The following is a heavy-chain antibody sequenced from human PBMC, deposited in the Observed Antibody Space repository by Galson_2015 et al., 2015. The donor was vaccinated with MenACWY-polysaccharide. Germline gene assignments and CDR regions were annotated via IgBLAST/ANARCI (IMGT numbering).Heavy chain of an antibody. V-gene: IGHV4-39*01. CDR3: ARQADYDILTGYYTNWFDP. Sequence: ETLSLTCTVSGGSISSSSYYWGWIRQPPGKGLEWIGSIYYSGSTYYNPSLKSRVTISVDTSKNQFSLKPSSVTAADTAVYYCARQADYDILTGYYTNWFDPWGQGTLVTVSS. CDR1: GGSISSSSYY. J-gene: IGHJ5*02. D-gene: IGHD3-9*01. CDR2: IYYSGST.